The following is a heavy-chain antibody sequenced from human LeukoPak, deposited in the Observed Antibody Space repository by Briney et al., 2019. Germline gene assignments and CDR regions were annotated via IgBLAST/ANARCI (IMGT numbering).Heavy chain of an antibody. CDR2: IRSAQYGGST. J-gene: IGHJ4*02. CDR3: TREVDTRSPY. V-gene: IGHV3-49*04. Sequence: GGSLRLSRTTSGFTFGDSPMSWARQAPGKGLEWLGFIRSAQYGGSTEYVASVRGRFTISRDDSKSIAYLQMNSLKSEDTAIYYCTREVDTRSPYWGQGTLVTVSS. CDR1: GFTFGDSP.